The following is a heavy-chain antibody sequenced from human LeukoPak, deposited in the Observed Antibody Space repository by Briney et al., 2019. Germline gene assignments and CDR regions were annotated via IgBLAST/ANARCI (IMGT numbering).Heavy chain of an antibody. CDR2: IYSGGST. J-gene: IGHJ4*02. CDR3: AKMSGAVAVGTMTH. Sequence: GGSLRLSCAASGFTVSSNYMSWVRQAPGKGLEWVSVIYSGGSTYYADSVKGRFTISRDNSKNTLYLQMNSLRAEDTAVYYCAKMSGAVAVGTMTHWGQGTLVTVSS. D-gene: IGHD6-19*01. V-gene: IGHV3-53*01. CDR1: GFTVSSNY.